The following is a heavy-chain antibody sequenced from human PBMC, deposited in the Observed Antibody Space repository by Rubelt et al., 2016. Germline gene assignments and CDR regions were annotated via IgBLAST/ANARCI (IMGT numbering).Heavy chain of an antibody. D-gene: IGHD6-13*01. CDR2: IWYDGSNK. CDR3: ARSSSANDY. Sequence: GGGVVQPGRSLRLSCAASGFTFSSYGMHWVRQAPGKGLEWVAVIWYDGSNKYYADSVKGRFTLSRDNSKNTLYLQMNSLRAEDTAVYYCARSSSANDYWGQGTLVTVSS. CDR1: GFTFSSYG. J-gene: IGHJ4*02. V-gene: IGHV3-33*01.